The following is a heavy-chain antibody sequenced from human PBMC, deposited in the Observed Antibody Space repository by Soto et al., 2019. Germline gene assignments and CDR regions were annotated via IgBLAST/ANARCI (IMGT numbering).Heavy chain of an antibody. CDR2: ITGSGGSR. CDR1: GFTFSIYA. V-gene: IGHV3-23*01. CDR3: VKEGCTGGSCYGDY. D-gene: IGHD2-15*01. J-gene: IGHJ4*02. Sequence: GGSLRLSCAASGFTFSIYAMNWVRQAPGKGLEWVSTITGSGGSRYYADSVKGRFTISRDNSKNTLYLQMNSLRAEDTAVYYCVKEGCTGGSCYGDYWGQGTLVTVSS.